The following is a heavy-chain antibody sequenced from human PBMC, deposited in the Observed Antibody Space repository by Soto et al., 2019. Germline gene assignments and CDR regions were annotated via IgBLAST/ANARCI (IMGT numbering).Heavy chain of an antibody. CDR1: GGTFSSYA. Sequence: QVQLVQSGAEVKKPGSSVKVSCKASGGTFSSYAISWVRQAPGQGLEWMGGIIPIFGTANYAQKFQGRVTITADESTSTAYMELSSLRSEDTAVYYCARSIPLGYCISTSCPHYYYYGMDVWGQGTTVTVSS. J-gene: IGHJ6*02. CDR2: IIPIFGTA. CDR3: ARSIPLGYCISTSCPHYYYYGMDV. V-gene: IGHV1-69*12. D-gene: IGHD2-2*01.